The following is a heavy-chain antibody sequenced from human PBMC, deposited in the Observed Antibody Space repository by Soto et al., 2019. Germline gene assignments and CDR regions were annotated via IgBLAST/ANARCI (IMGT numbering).Heavy chain of an antibody. CDR3: ARDSYDFWSGYWHPYGMDV. Sequence: PSETLSLTCTVSGGSISSYYLSWIRQPPGKGLEWIGYIYYSGSTNYNPSLKSRVTISVDTSKNQFSLKLSSVTAADTAVYYCARDSYDFWSGYWHPYGMDVWGQGTTVTV. D-gene: IGHD3-3*01. V-gene: IGHV4-59*01. CDR1: GGSISSYY. CDR2: IYYSGST. J-gene: IGHJ6*02.